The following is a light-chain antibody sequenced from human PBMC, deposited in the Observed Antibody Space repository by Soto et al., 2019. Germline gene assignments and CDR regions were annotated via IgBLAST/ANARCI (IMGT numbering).Light chain of an antibody. Sequence: ESVLTQSPGTLSLSPGERATLSCRASQSVSGNLAWYQQTPGPAPRLLIYGASTRATGIPARFSGSGFGTEFTLTISSLKSEDFAVYYCQQYNYRPPAFGQGTRLEIK. CDR2: GAS. V-gene: IGKV3-15*01. J-gene: IGKJ5*01. CDR1: QSVSGN. CDR3: QQYNYRPPA.